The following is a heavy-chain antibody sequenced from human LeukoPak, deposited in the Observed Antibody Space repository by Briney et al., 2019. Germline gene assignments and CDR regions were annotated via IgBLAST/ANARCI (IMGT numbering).Heavy chain of an antibody. J-gene: IGHJ5*02. CDR3: ARARAVTMVRGVITNNWFDP. CDR2: IYHSGST. CDR1: GYSIGSGYY. Sequence: PSETLSLICAVSGYSIGSGYYWGWIRQPPGKGLEWIGSIYHSGSTYYNPSLKSRVTISVDTSKNQFSLKLSSVTAADTAVYYCARARAVTMVRGVITNNWFDPWGQGTLVTVSS. D-gene: IGHD3-10*01. V-gene: IGHV4-38-2*01.